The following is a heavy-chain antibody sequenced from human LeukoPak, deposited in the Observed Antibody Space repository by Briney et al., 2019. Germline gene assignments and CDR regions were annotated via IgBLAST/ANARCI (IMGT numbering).Heavy chain of an antibody. D-gene: IGHD2-2*01. CDR1: GYTFTSYY. V-gene: IGHV1-46*01. J-gene: IGHJ6*02. Sequence: ASVKVSCKASGYTFTSYYMHWVRQAPGQGLEWMGIINPSGGSTSYAQKFQGRVTMTRDTSTSTVYMELSSLRSEDTAVYYCARELGSSSTSSTLPLYGMDVWGQGTTVTASS. CDR3: ARELGSSSTSSTLPLYGMDV. CDR2: INPSGGST.